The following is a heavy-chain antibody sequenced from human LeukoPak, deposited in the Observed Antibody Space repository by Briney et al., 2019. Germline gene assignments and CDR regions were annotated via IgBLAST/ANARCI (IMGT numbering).Heavy chain of an antibody. CDR2: ISGSGGST. Sequence: PGGSLRLSCAASGFTFSSYAMSWVRQAPGKGLEWVSAISGSGGSTYYADSVKGRFTISRDNSKNTLYLQMNSLRAEDTAVYYCAKDLYYDFWSGSAFDIWGQGTMVTVSS. D-gene: IGHD3-3*01. CDR3: AKDLYYDFWSGSAFDI. CDR1: GFTFSSYA. V-gene: IGHV3-23*01. J-gene: IGHJ3*02.